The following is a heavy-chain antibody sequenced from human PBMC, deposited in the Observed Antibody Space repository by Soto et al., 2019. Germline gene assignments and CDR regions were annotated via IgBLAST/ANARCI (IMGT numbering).Heavy chain of an antibody. V-gene: IGHV4-34*01. CDR3: ARMAGPWYCDL. Sequence: SETQSLTCAVHGGSFSGFYWTWIRQPPGKGLEWIGEINHSGSSNYNPPLKSRVTMSLDTSRNKFSLSLNSVSAADTAVFYCARMAGPWYCDLWGRGTLVTVSS. CDR2: INHSGSS. J-gene: IGHJ2*01. CDR1: GGSFSGFY.